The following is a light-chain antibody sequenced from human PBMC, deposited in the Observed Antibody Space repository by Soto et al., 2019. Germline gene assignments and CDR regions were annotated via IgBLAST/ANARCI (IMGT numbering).Light chain of an antibody. V-gene: IGLV3-21*02. J-gene: IGLJ1*01. CDR2: DDG. CDR3: QVWDISSDQYL. Sequence: SYDLTQPPSVSVAPGQTARITCVGNNIESKSVHWYQQRPGQAPVLVLYDDGNRPSGIPERLSGSNSGSTATLTISSVEASDEADYFCQVWDISSDQYLFGPGTKVTVL. CDR1: NIESKS.